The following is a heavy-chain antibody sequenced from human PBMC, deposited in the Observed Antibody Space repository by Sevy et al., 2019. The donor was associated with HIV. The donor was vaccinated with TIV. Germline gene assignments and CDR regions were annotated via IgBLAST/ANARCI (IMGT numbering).Heavy chain of an antibody. J-gene: IGHJ4*02. CDR1: GFTFRTFA. CDR2: ISDTGTGT. D-gene: IGHD7-27*01. Sequence: GGSPRLSCAASGFTFRTFAMSWVRQAPGKGLQWVSSISDTGTGTYYADSVEGRFTISRDNSKKTLYLQMNSLRAEDTALYYCAKYAGDFPHFDYWGQGTLVTVSS. V-gene: IGHV3-23*01. CDR3: AKYAGDFPHFDY.